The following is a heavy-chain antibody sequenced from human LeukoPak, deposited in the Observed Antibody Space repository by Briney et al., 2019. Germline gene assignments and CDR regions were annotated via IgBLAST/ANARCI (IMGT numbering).Heavy chain of an antibody. J-gene: IGHJ4*02. CDR2: INPNSGGT. CDR1: GYTFTGYY. V-gene: IGHV1-2*02. D-gene: IGHD5-18*01. Sequence: GASVKVSCKASGYTFTGYYMHWVRRAPGQGVEWMGWINPNSGGTNYAQKFQGRVTMTRDTSISTAYMELSRLTDDTAVYYCAREGSDTGMVDYWGQGTLVTVSS. CDR3: AREGSDTGMVDY.